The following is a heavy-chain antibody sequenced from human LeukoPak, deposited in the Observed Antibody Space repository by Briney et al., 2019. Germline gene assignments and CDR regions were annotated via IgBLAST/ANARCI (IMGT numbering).Heavy chain of an antibody. CDR2: INHSGST. J-gene: IGHJ4*02. V-gene: IGHV4-34*01. CDR3: ARGAIAAAGSPLDY. CDR1: GGSFSGYY. D-gene: IGHD6-13*01. Sequence: SETLSLTCAVYGGSFSGYYWSWIRQPPGKGLEWIGEINHSGSTNYNPSLKSRVTISVDTSKNQFSLKLSSETAADTAVYYCARGAIAAAGSPLDYWGQGTLVTVSS.